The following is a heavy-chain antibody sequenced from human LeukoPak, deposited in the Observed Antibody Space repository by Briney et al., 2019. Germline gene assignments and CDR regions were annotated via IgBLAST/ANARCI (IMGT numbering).Heavy chain of an antibody. V-gene: IGHV1-24*01. Sequence: ASVKVSCKVSGDTLSELSIHWVRQAPGKGLEWMGGSNLEDFETVYAQRFEGRLIVTDDTSTDTAYMELSSLGSEDTAVYYCATGTPAELRGLDVWGQGTTVTVS. D-gene: IGHD2-2*01. J-gene: IGHJ6*02. CDR3: ATGTPAELRGLDV. CDR1: GDTLSELS. CDR2: SNLEDFET.